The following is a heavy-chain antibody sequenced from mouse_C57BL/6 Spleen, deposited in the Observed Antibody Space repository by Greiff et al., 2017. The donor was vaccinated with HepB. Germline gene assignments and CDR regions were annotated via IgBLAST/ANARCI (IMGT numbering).Heavy chain of an antibody. CDR1: GFNIKDYY. CDR2: IDPEDGDT. CDR3: TTLEVVELYAMDY. J-gene: IGHJ4*01. V-gene: IGHV14-1*01. Sequence: EVQLQQSGAELVRPGASVKLSCTASGFNIKDYYMHWVKQRPEQGLEWIGRIDPEDGDTEYAPKFQGKATMTADTSSNTAYLQLSSLTSEDTAVYYCTTLEVVELYAMDYWGQGTSVTVSS. D-gene: IGHD1-1*02.